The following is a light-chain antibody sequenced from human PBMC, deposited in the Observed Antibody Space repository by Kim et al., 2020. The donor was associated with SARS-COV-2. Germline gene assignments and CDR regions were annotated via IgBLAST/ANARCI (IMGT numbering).Light chain of an antibody. CDR3: QHSYSTPPT. Sequence: DIQITQSPSSLSASVGDRVTITCRASQSISSYFNWDQQKPGKAPKLLIYAASSLQSVVPSRFSGSGSVTDFTLTISSLQPDDFATYYCQHSYSTPPTFGQGSKVDIK. CDR1: QSISSY. J-gene: IGKJ1*01. V-gene: IGKV1-39*01. CDR2: AAS.